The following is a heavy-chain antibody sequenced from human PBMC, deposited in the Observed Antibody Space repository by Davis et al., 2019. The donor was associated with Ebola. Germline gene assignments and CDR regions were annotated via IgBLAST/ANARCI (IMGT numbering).Heavy chain of an antibody. D-gene: IGHD4-23*01. CDR2: INTNTGNP. Sequence: AASVKVSCKASGYTFTSYGISWVRQAPGQGLEWMGWINTNTGNPTYARAFMGRFVFSLDTSVTTAYLQISSLKADDTAVYYCATDELRSDWGQGTLVTVSS. CDR3: ATDELRSD. J-gene: IGHJ1*01. V-gene: IGHV7-4-1*02. CDR1: GYTFTSYG.